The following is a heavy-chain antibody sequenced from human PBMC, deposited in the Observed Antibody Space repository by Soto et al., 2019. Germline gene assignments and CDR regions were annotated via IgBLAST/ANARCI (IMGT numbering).Heavy chain of an antibody. CDR3: ARVRWLQASFDY. CDR2: IYYSGST. D-gene: IGHD5-12*01. V-gene: IGHV4-59*01. Sequence: IRQPPGKGLEWIGYIYYSGSTNYNPSLKSRVTISVDTSKNQFSLKLSSVTAADTAVYYCARVRWLQASFDYWGQGILVTVSS. J-gene: IGHJ4*02.